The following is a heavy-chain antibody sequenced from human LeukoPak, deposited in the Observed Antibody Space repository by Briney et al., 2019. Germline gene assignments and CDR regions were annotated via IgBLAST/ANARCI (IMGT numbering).Heavy chain of an antibody. V-gene: IGHV4-34*01. Sequence: SDTLSLTCKVSGWSFNGYYWTGIRQPPAKGLEWIAEINHIGTTNHNPSLKSRVSVSTNTSKIQFFLKFASVPAADTALYYCARLVVTAPQYHYYMDVWGEGTTVTVSS. D-gene: IGHD2-21*02. CDR3: ARLVVTAPQYHYYMDV. J-gene: IGHJ6*03. CDR1: GWSFNGYY. CDR2: INHIGTT.